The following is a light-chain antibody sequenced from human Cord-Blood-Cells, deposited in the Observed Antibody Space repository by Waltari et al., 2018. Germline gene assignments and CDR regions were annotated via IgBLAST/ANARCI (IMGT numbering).Light chain of an antibody. CDR3: SSYTSSSTWV. Sequence: ALTQPASVSGSPGQSLTISCTGTSSDVGGHNHVSWYQQHPGKAPKLMIYDVINRPSGVSNRFSGSKSGNTASLTISGLQAEDEADYYCSSYTSSSTWVFGGGTKLTVL. CDR1: SSDVGGHNH. V-gene: IGLV2-14*03. J-gene: IGLJ3*02. CDR2: DVI.